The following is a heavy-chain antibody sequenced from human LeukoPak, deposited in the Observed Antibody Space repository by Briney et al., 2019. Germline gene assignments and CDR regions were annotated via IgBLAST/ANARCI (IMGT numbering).Heavy chain of an antibody. CDR3: ARDDSNYVLIDY. Sequence: ASVKVSCKTSGYIFTSFYMHWVRQAPGQGLEWMGIVNPSGGNTGSAQKFQGRLTMTRDTSTSTAYMELRSLRSDDTAVYYCARDDSNYVLIDYWGQGTLVTVSS. J-gene: IGHJ4*02. V-gene: IGHV1-46*01. CDR2: VNPSGGNT. D-gene: IGHD4-11*01. CDR1: GYIFTSFY.